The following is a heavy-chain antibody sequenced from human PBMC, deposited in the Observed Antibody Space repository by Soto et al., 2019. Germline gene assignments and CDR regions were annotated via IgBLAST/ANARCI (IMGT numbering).Heavy chain of an antibody. D-gene: IGHD3-10*01. CDR1: GTSMSGHF. J-gene: IGHJ5*02. CDR2: GYYSGST. V-gene: IGHV4-59*11. Sequence: QVQLQESGPGLVKASETLSLTCTVSGTSMSGHFWSWMRQPPGKGLEWIGYGYYSGSTLYNPSLKSSVTISLDMSRKHFSLSLNSVTSADTAVYYCARGVYLSLVRNVLFDPWGQGPLVTVSS. CDR3: ARGVYLSLVRNVLFDP.